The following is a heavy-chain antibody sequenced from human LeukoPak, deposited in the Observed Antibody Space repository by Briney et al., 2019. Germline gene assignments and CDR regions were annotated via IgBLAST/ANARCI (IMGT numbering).Heavy chain of an antibody. CDR2: ISSSSSYI. D-gene: IGHD1-26*01. CDR1: GFTFSSYS. Sequence: GGSLRLSCAASGFTFSSYSMNWVRQAPGKGLEWVSSISSSSSYIYYADSVKGRFTISRDNAKNSLYLQMNSLRAEDTAVYYCARGFSTRSESLNKPDYWGQGTLVTVSS. V-gene: IGHV3-21*01. CDR3: ARGFSTRSESLNKPDY. J-gene: IGHJ4*02.